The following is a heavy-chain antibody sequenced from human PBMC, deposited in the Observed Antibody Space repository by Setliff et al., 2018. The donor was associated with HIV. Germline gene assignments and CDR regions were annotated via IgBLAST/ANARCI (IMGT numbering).Heavy chain of an antibody. CDR2: INHSGST. D-gene: IGHD2-2*01. V-gene: IGHV4-34*01. Sequence: SETLSLTCVVYGGPFTNYYWAWIRQPPGKGLECIGEINHSGSTNYNPSLKSRVTISVDTSKNQFSLKLSSVTAADTAVYFCARKVGGDFDYWGQGTPVTVSS. CDR1: GGPFTNYY. CDR3: ARKVGGDFDY. J-gene: IGHJ4*02.